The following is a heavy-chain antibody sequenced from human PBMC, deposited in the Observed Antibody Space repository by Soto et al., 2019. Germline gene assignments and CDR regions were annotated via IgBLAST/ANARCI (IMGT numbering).Heavy chain of an antibody. CDR3: ARQMNRGVIFDY. J-gene: IGHJ4*02. CDR2: IIPIFGTT. CDR1: GGIFSDYA. D-gene: IGHD3-10*01. V-gene: IGHV1-69*01. Sequence: QVQLVQSGAEVRRPGSSVKVSCKTSGGIFSDYALSWVRQAPGQGLEWMGRIIPIFGTTIYAQKFHGRVTSTADEPTSTAFMELSRPRSADTAVYYCARQMNRGVIFDYWGQGTLVTVSS.